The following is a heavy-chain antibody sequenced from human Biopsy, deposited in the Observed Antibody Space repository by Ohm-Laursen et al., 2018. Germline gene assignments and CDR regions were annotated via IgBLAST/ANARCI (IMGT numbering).Heavy chain of an antibody. Sequence: SDTLSLTCTVSGDSVTKYYWSWIRQPPGTGLEWIGHIYYSVITNYNPSLQSRVSISVDTSRNQAPLTLSSVTAADTAVYYCARDSGILNYGNFKYYHYYGMDVWGQGTKVTVSS. CDR1: GDSVTKYY. D-gene: IGHD4-11*01. CDR3: ARDSGILNYGNFKYYHYYGMDV. V-gene: IGHV4-59*02. CDR2: IYYSVIT. J-gene: IGHJ6*02.